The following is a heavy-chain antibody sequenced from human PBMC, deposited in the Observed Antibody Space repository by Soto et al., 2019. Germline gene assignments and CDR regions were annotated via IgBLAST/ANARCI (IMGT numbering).Heavy chain of an antibody. V-gene: IGHV3-33*01. CDR1: GFIFSSYG. CDR3: ARDPIGPGIFDY. J-gene: IGHJ4*02. Sequence: QVQLVESGGGVVQPGRSLRLSCVASGFIFSSYGMHWVRQAPGKGLEWVAVIWYDASDKYYAESVKGRFTISRDNTKDTMYLQMNSLRAEDTAVYYCARDPIGPGIFDYWGQGTLVTVSS. D-gene: IGHD1-26*01. CDR2: IWYDASDK.